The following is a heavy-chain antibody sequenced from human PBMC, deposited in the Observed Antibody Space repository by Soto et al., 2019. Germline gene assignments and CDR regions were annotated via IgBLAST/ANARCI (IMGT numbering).Heavy chain of an antibody. J-gene: IGHJ5*02. V-gene: IGHV1-8*01. Sequence: RASVKVSCKASGYTFTSYDINWVRQATGQGLEWMGWMNPNSGNTGYAQKFQGRVTMTRNTSISTAYMELSSLRSEDTAVYYCARASYYDFWSGYYHNWFDPWGQGTLVTVSS. CDR1: GYTFTSYD. CDR3: ARASYYDFWSGYYHNWFDP. CDR2: MNPNSGNT. D-gene: IGHD3-3*01.